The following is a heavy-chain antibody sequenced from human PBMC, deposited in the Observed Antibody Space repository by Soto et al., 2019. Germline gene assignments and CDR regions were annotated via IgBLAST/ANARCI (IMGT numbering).Heavy chain of an antibody. Sequence: PSETLSLTCAFSSGSISSSNWWSWVRQPPGKGLEWIGEIYHSGSTNYNPSLKSRVTISVDKSKNQFSLKLSSVTAADTAVYYCAGAEIAARDGFDPWGQGTLVTVSS. D-gene: IGHD6-6*01. J-gene: IGHJ5*02. CDR2: IYHSGST. CDR1: SGSISSSNW. CDR3: AGAEIAARDGFDP. V-gene: IGHV4-4*02.